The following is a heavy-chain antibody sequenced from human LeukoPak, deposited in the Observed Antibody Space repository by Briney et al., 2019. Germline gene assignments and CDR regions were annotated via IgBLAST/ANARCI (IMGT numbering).Heavy chain of an antibody. CDR2: IWYDGSNK. CDR3: ARGYYHDSGTGLAYFDY. D-gene: IGHD3-10*01. V-gene: IGHV3-33*01. Sequence: PGRSLRLSCAASGFSFSTYGMHCVRQAPGKGLEWVALIWYDGSNKYYADSVKGRFTISRDNSKNTVYLQMNSLTSDDTSLYYCARGYYHDSGTGLAYFDYWGQGTLVTVSS. J-gene: IGHJ4*02. CDR1: GFSFSTYG.